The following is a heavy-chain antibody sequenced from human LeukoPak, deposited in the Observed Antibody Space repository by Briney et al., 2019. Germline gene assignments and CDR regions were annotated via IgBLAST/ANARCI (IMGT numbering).Heavy chain of an antibody. V-gene: IGHV3-7*01. CDR2: IKQDGSEK. CDR3: ARDGGPFDY. J-gene: IGHJ4*02. D-gene: IGHD3-16*01. CDR1: GFIFNNNF. Sequence: GGSLRLSCAASGFIFNNNFMSWVRQVPGKGLEWLANIKQDGSEKTYVDSVKGRFTIFRDNAKNSLYLQMNSLRAEDTAVYYCARDGGPFDYWGQGTLVTVSS.